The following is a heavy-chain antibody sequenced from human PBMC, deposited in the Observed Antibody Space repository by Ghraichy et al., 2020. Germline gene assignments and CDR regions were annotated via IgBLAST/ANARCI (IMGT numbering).Heavy chain of an antibody. Sequence: SVKVSCKASGGTFSSYAISWVRQAPGQGLEWMGGIIPIFGTANYAQKFQGRVTITADESTSTAYMELSSLRSEDTAVYYCARDRAPQQLVLFVPLAAGHGMDVWGQGTTVTVSS. CDR3: ARDRAPQQLVLFVPLAAGHGMDV. CDR2: IIPIFGTA. CDR1: GGTFSSYA. J-gene: IGHJ6*02. D-gene: IGHD6-13*01. V-gene: IGHV1-69*13.